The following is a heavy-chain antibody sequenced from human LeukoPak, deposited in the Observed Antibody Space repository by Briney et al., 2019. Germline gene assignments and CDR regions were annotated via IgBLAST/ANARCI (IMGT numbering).Heavy chain of an antibody. CDR1: GGTFSSYT. CDR3: ARFGDPTSDY. V-gene: IGHV1-69*02. CDR2: IIPILGIA. D-gene: IGHD3-10*01. J-gene: IGHJ4*02. Sequence: ASVKVSCEASGGTFSSYTISWVRQAPGQGLEWMGRIIPILGIANYAQKFRGRVTITADKSTSTAYMELSSLRSEDTAVYYCARFGDPTSDYWGQGTLVTVSS.